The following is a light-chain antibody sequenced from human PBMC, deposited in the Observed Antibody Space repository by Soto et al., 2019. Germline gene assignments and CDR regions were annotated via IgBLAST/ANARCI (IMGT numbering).Light chain of an antibody. V-gene: IGKV3-15*01. Sequence: EXVLTQSPATLSLSPGERATLSCRTSQSVSSKLAWYQQKPGQAPRLLFYGASTGATGIPARFSGSGSETEFTLSISSLQSEDFAVYYCQQYNNWPGTFGQGTKVDIK. CDR3: QQYNNWPGT. J-gene: IGKJ1*01. CDR2: GAS. CDR1: QSVSSK.